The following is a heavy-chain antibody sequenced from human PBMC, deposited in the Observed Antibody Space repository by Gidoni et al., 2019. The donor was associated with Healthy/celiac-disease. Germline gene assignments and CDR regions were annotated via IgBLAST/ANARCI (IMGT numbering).Heavy chain of an antibody. CDR3: ARDGLDTAMVTGLDY. Sequence: QVQLVESGGGVVQPGRSLRLSCAASGFTFSSYGMHWVRQAPGKGLEWVAVIWYDGSNKYYADSVKGRFTISRDNSKNTLYLQMNSLRAEDTAVYYCARDGLDTAMVTGLDYWGQGTLVTVSS. CDR2: IWYDGSNK. V-gene: IGHV3-33*01. CDR1: GFTFSSYG. D-gene: IGHD5-18*01. J-gene: IGHJ4*02.